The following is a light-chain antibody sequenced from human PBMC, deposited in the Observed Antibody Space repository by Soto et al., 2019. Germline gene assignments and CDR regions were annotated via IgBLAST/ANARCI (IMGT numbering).Light chain of an antibody. J-gene: IGLJ2*01. CDR2: RDT. V-gene: IGLV3-9*01. Sequence: SYELTQPLSVSVALGQTARITCGGNNIGSKKVHWYQQKPGLAPVLVIYRDTNRPSGIPERFSGSNSGNTATLTISRAQVGDEADYYCQVWDSSTGGVFGGGTKLTVL. CDR1: NIGSKK. CDR3: QVWDSSTGGV.